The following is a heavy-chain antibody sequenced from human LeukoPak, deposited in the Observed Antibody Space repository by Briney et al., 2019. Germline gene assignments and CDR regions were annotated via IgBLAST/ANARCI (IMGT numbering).Heavy chain of an antibody. J-gene: IGHJ3*01. Sequence: PSETLSLTCAVSGGSLGTEYWSWIRQPPGKGLEWIGYAYYSGSTGYNPSLESRVTISVDTSKSQFSLGLRSLTAADTAVYFCARGPRTDAFWGQEKMVTVPS. CDR3: ARGPRTDAF. CDR1: GGSLGTEY. CDR2: AYYSGST. V-gene: IGHV4-59*01. D-gene: IGHD3-16*01.